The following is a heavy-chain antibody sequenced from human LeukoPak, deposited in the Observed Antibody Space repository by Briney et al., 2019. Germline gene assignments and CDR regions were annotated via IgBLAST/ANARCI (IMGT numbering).Heavy chain of an antibody. J-gene: IGHJ5*02. Sequence: GGSLRLSCAASGFTFSSYAMSWVRQAPGKGLEWVSAISSSGGSTYYADSVKGRFTISRDNSKNTLYLQMNSLRVEDTAVYYCAKVVVPAAIVPNWFDPWGQGTLVTVSS. D-gene: IGHD2-2*02. CDR3: AKVVVPAAIVPNWFDP. CDR2: ISSSGGST. V-gene: IGHV3-23*01. CDR1: GFTFSSYA.